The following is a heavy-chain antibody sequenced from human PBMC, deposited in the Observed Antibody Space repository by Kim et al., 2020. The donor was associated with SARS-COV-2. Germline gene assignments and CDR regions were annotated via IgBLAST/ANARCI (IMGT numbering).Heavy chain of an antibody. J-gene: IGHJ3*01. D-gene: IGHD3-22*01. CDR3: SRGLIDTRAGAFDV. CDR2: IYSGGRT. Sequence: GGSLRLSCAASGFTVSSSYMNWVRQAPGKGLEWVSVIYSGGRTYYADSVKGRFTISRDNSKNTLYLQMNSLIAEDTAVYYCSRGLIDTRAGAFDVRGPGT. CDR1: GFTVSSSY. V-gene: IGHV3-53*01.